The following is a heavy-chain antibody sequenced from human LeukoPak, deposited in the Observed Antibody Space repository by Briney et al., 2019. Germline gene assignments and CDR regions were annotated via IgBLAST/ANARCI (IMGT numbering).Heavy chain of an antibody. CDR1: GFTFSSYW. CDR2: IKQDGSEK. D-gene: IGHD3-16*01. J-gene: IGHJ6*02. V-gene: IGHV3-7*03. Sequence: GALRLSCAASGFTFSSYWMSWVRQAPGKGLEWVANIKQDGSEKYYVDSVKGRFTISRDNAKNSLYLQMSNLRAEDTAVYFCARGGGLDVRGQGATVTVSS. CDR3: ARGGGLDV.